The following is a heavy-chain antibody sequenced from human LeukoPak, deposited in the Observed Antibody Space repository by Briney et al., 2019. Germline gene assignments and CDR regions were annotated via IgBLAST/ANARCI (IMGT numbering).Heavy chain of an antibody. CDR2: IYSSGST. CDR3: ARLRKRAYYYGSGGVDYYYYMDV. CDR1: GASVSSGSNY. D-gene: IGHD3-10*01. V-gene: IGHV4-39*07. J-gene: IGHJ6*03. Sequence: PSETLSLTCSVSGASVSSGSNYWGWIRQPPGKTLEWIGSIYSSGSTYYNPSLKSRVIIIIDTPKNHFSLTLSSVTAADTAVYYCARLRKRAYYYGSGGVDYYYYMDVWGKGTTVTISS.